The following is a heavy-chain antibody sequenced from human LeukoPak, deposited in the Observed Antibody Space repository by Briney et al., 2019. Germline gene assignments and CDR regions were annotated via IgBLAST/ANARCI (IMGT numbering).Heavy chain of an antibody. CDR2: IWYDGSNK. Sequence: GGSLRLSCAVSGYTFSSYGMHWVRQAPGKGLEWVAVIWYDGSNKYYADSVKGRSTISRDNSKNTLYLQMNSLRAEDTAVYYCARDAAGLLDHWGQGTLVTVSS. D-gene: IGHD6-25*01. CDR3: ARDAAGLLDH. CDR1: GYTFSSYG. V-gene: IGHV3-33*01. J-gene: IGHJ4*02.